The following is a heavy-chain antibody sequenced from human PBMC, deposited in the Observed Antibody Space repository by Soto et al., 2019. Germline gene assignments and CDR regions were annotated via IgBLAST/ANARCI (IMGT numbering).Heavy chain of an antibody. D-gene: IGHD5-12*01. V-gene: IGHV4-39*01. CDR2: IYYSGST. J-gene: IGHJ4*02. CDR1: GGSISSSSYY. Sequence: SETLSLTCTVSGGSISSSSYYWGWIRQPPGKGLEWIGSIYYSGSTYYNPSLKSRVTISVDTSKNQFSLKLSSVTAADTAVYYCARLPLGGYSGYKPSCYIDYWGQGTLVTVSS. CDR3: ARLPLGGYSGYKPSCYIDY.